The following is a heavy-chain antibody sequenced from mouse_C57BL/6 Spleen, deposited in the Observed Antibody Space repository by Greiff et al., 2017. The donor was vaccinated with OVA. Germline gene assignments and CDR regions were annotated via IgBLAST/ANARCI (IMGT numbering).Heavy chain of an antibody. D-gene: IGHD1-1*01. CDR3: AYYVSSLDY. J-gene: IGHJ2*01. CDR2: IYPRSGNT. V-gene: IGHV1-81*01. CDR1: GYTFTSYG. Sequence: QVQLKQSGAELARPGASVKLSCKASGYTFTSYGISWVKQRTGQGLEWIGEIYPRSGNTYYNEKFKGKATLTADKSSSTAYMELRSLTSEDSAVYFCAYYVSSLDYWGQGTTLTVSS.